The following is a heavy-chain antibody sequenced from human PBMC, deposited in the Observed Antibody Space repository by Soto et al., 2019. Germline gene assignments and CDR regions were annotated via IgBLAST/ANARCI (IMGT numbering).Heavy chain of an antibody. D-gene: IGHD3-16*01. CDR2: IIAIFGTA. J-gene: IGHJ6*02. CDR1: GGTFSRYA. V-gene: IGHV1-69*12. Sequence: QVQLVQSGAEVKKPGSSVKVSCKASGGTFSRYAISWVRQAPGQGLEWMGGIIAIFGTANYAQKFQGRVTITADAATSTAYMELSSLTSEDTAVYYCARDIVFGGTYCMDVWGQGTTVTVSS. CDR3: ARDIVFGGTYCMDV.